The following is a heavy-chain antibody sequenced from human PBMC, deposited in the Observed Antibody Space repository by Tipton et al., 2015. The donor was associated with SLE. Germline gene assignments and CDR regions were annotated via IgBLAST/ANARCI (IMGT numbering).Heavy chain of an antibody. D-gene: IGHD6-19*01. J-gene: IGHJ4*02. CDR1: GGSISSHY. CDR3: ASQEGSGVDY. CDR2: IYYSGST. Sequence: LRLSCTVSGGSISSHYWSWIRQPPGKGLEWIGYIYYSGSTNYNPSLKSRVTISVDTYKNQFSLKLSSVTAADTAVYYCASQEGSGVDYWGQGTLVTVSS. V-gene: IGHV4-59*08.